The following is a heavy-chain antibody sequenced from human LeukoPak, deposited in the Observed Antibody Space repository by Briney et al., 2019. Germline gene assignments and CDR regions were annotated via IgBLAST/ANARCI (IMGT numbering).Heavy chain of an antibody. J-gene: IGHJ5*02. CDR1: GYTFTGYY. D-gene: IGHD3-10*01. V-gene: IGHV1-2*06. Sequence: ASVKVSCKASGYTFTGYYMHWVRQAPGQGLEWMGRINPNSGGTNYAQKFQGRVTMTRDTSISTAYMELSRLRSDDTAVYYCARDYYGSGSYYNENWFDPWGQGTLVTVSS. CDR2: INPNSGGT. CDR3: ARDYYGSGSYYNENWFDP.